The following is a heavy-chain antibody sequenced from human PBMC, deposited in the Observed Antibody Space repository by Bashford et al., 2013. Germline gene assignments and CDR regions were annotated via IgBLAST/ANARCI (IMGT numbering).Heavy chain of an antibody. Sequence: SVDPVPHLHCLWWLVSSGNYRLELGSGSPRGGGWSGLGKVNHSGNTNYNPSLKSRVTMSVDTSKNQFSLRLSSVTAADTAVYFCSRVVPHFDNSGFFYVRSLKPRKFDSWGQGTLVTVSS. CDR3: SRVVPHFDNSGFFYVRSLKPRKFDS. CDR2: VNHSGNT. CDR1: WLVSSGNYR. J-gene: IGHJ4*02. V-gene: IGHV4-61*01. D-gene: IGHD3-22*01.